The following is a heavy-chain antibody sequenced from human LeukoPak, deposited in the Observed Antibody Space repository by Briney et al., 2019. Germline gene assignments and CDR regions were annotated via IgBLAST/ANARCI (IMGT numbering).Heavy chain of an antibody. V-gene: IGHV1-69*01. Sequence: SVKVSCKASGGTFSSYAISWVRQAPGQGLEWMGGIIPIFGTANYAQKFQGRVSITADESTSTAYMELSSLRSEDTAVYYCAGGSLGLSAPDYWGQGTLVTVSS. J-gene: IGHJ4*02. CDR1: GGTFSSYA. CDR2: IIPIFGTA. CDR3: AGGSLGLSAPDY. D-gene: IGHD1-26*01.